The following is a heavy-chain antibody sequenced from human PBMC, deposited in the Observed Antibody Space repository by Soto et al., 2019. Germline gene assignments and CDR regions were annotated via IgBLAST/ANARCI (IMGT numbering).Heavy chain of an antibody. D-gene: IGHD3-10*01. CDR2: IFYSGTT. V-gene: IGHV4-39*01. CDR1: GGSISSRNNY. J-gene: IGHJ3*01. Sequence: SETLSLTCTVSGGSISSRNNYWGWIRQPPGKGLEWIGNIFYSGTTYYNPSLKSRVTISVDTSKKQFSLNLSSVTAADSAVYYCARRDDDSDYYGVFDVWGKGTMVTV. CDR3: ARRDDDSDYYGVFDV.